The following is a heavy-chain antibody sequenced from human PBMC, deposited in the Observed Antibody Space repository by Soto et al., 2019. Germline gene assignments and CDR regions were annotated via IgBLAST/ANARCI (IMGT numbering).Heavy chain of an antibody. V-gene: IGHV3-23*01. Sequence: GGSLRLSCAASGFTFSSYAMSWVRQAPGKGLEWVSAISGSGGSTYYADSVKGRFTISRDNSKNTLYLQMNSLRAEDTAVYYCARGQWEPYYFDYWGQGTLVTVSS. CDR1: GFTFSSYA. CDR3: ARGQWEPYYFDY. J-gene: IGHJ4*02. D-gene: IGHD1-26*01. CDR2: ISGSGGST.